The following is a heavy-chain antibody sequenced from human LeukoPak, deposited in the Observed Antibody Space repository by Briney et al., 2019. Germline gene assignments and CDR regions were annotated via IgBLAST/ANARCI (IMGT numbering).Heavy chain of an antibody. CDR2: IYTSGST. J-gene: IGHJ5*02. CDR3: AREDYDILTGYPRFDP. Sequence: SETLSLTCTVSGGSISSGSYYWSCIRQPAGKGLEWIGRIYTSGSTNYNPSLKSRVTISVDTSKNQFSLKLSSVTAADTAVYYCAREDYDILTGYPRFDPWGQGTLVTVSS. CDR1: GGSISSGSYY. V-gene: IGHV4-61*02. D-gene: IGHD3-9*01.